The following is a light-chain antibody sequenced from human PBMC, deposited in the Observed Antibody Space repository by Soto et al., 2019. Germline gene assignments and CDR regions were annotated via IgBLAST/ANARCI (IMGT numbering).Light chain of an antibody. CDR2: QAS. CDR3: QHYNDYSYT. J-gene: IGKJ2*01. V-gene: IGKV1-5*03. CDR1: QSVRGW. Sequence: DIQMTQSPSTLSASVGDRVAITCRASQSVRGWLAWYQQKPGKVPKLLIYQASTLEDGVPSRFSGSGSGTEFTLTISNLQPDDFATYYCQHYNDYSYTFCPGTKLEIK.